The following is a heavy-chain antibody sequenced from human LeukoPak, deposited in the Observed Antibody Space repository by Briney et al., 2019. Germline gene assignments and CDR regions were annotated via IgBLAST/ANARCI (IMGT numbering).Heavy chain of an antibody. CDR1: GGPISSYY. Sequence: PSETLSLTCTVSGGPISSYYWSWLRQTPGKGLEYIGYIYDSGSINYNPSLKSRVTISVDTSKNQFSLQLSSVTAADTAVYYCARYDSRGDYYFDYWGQGTLVTVSS. J-gene: IGHJ4*02. D-gene: IGHD3-22*01. V-gene: IGHV4-59*01. CDR3: ARYDSRGDYYFDY. CDR2: IYDSGSI.